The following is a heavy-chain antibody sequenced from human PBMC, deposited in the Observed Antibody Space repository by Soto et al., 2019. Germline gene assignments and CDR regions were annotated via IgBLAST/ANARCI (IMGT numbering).Heavy chain of an antibody. CDR2: ISGSGGST. CDR1: GFTFSSYA. CDR3: AKDIGDFGIRRGRDY. D-gene: IGHD3-16*01. Sequence: EVQLLESGGGLVQPGGSLSLSCAASGFTFSSYAMSWVRQAPGKGLEWVSAISGSGGSTYYADSVKGRFTISRDNSKNTLYLQMNSLRAEDTAVYYCAKDIGDFGIRRGRDYWGQGTLVTVSS. V-gene: IGHV3-23*01. J-gene: IGHJ4*02.